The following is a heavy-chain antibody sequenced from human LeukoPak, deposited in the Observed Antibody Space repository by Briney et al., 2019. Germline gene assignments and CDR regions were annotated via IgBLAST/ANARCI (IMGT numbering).Heavy chain of an antibody. D-gene: IGHD2-21*02. CDR1: GGSFSGYY. V-gene: IGHV4-34*01. CDR2: INHSGST. CDR3: ARDYYSRFDP. J-gene: IGHJ5*02. Sequence: SETLSLTCAVYGGSFSGYYWSWIRRPPGKGLEWIGEINHSGSTNYNPSLKSRVTISVDTSKNQLSLKLSSVTAADTAVYYCARDYYSRFDPWGQGTLVTVSS.